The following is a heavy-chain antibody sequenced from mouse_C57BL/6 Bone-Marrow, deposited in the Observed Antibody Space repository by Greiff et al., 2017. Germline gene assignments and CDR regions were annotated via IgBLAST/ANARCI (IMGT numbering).Heavy chain of an antibody. D-gene: IGHD1-1*01. V-gene: IGHV1-69*01. CDR2: IDPSNSYT. J-gene: IGHJ2*01. Sequence: QVQLQQPGAELVMPGASVKLSCKASGYTFTSYWLHWVKQRPGQGLEWIGEIDPSNSYTNYTQKFKGKSTVTVDKSSSTAYMQLSSLTSEDSAVYSCAREGYGSCFDYWGQGTTLTVSS. CDR1: GYTFTSYW. CDR3: AREGYGSCFDY.